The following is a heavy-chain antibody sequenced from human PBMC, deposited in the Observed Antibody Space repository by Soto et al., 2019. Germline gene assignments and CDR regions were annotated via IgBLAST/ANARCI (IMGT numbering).Heavy chain of an antibody. CDR2: IGDNGDST. CDR1: GFIFSNYA. V-gene: IGHV3-23*01. D-gene: IGHD2-2*01. J-gene: IGHJ4*02. CDR3: AKESCSSTNC. Sequence: QLLESGGDLVQPGGSLRLSCAASGFIFSNYAMNWVRQPPGKGLEWVSGIGDNGDSTYYADSVKGRFTISRDNSKNTLYLQINSLKAEATAVYYCAKESCSSTNCWGQGTLVTVSS.